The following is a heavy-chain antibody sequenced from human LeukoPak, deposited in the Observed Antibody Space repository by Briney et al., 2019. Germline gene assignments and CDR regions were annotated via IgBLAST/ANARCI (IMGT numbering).Heavy chain of an antibody. Sequence: GGSLRLSCAASGFNFNNYWMSWLRQAPGKGLEWVANIKDDGSEEYYVDSVKGRFTIVRDNAYNSLYLQMNSLRAEDTAVYYCAKVAIRFDPWGQGTLVTVSP. J-gene: IGHJ5*02. CDR1: GFNFNNYW. CDR2: IKDDGSEE. V-gene: IGHV3-7*03. CDR3: AKVAIRFDP.